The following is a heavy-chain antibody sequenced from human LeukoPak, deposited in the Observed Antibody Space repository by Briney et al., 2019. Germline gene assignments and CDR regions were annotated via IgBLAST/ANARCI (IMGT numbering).Heavy chain of an antibody. D-gene: IGHD3-22*01. Sequence: GRSLRLSCAASGFTFSSYAMHWVRKAPGKGLELVAVISYDGSNKYYADSVKGRFTISRDNSKNTLYLQMNSLRAEDTAVYYCARAPYDSSGYIPYYFDYWGQGTLVTVSS. CDR1: GFTFSSYA. V-gene: IGHV3-30-3*01. CDR2: ISYDGSNK. J-gene: IGHJ4*02. CDR3: ARAPYDSSGYIPYYFDY.